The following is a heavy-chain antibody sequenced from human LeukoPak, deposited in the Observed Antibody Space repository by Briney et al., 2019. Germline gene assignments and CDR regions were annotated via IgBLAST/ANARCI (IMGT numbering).Heavy chain of an antibody. CDR3: ARGWFGAFDI. CDR2: TYYRSKWYT. CDR1: GDSVSSNSAA. J-gene: IGHJ3*02. D-gene: IGHD2-15*01. V-gene: IGHV6-1*01. Sequence: PSQTLSLTCAISGDSVSSNSAAWNWIRLSPSRGLEWLGRTYYRSKWYTDYAVSVKSRITINPDTSKNQFSLQLSSVTPEDTAVYYCARGWFGAFDIWGQGTMVTVSS.